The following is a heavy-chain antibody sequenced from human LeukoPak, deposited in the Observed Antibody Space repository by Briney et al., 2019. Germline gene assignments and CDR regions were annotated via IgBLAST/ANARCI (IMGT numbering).Heavy chain of an antibody. V-gene: IGHV4-39*07. CDR1: GGSISSSSYY. Sequence: SETLSLTCTVSGGSISSSSYYWGWIRQPPGKGLEWIGRIYYSGSTYYNPSLKSRVTISVDTSKNQFSLKLSSVTAADTAVYYCARDTTPYYDFWSGYFGAFDIWGQGTMVTVSS. J-gene: IGHJ3*02. CDR2: IYYSGST. D-gene: IGHD3-3*01. CDR3: ARDTTPYYDFWSGYFGAFDI.